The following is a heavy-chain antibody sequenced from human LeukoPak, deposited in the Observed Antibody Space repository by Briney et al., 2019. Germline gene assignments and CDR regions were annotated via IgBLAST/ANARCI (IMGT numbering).Heavy chain of an antibody. CDR1: GFTFSTYS. J-gene: IGHJ5*02. V-gene: IGHV3-48*01. CDR2: ISSSSSTI. Sequence: PGGSLRLSCAASGFTFSTYSMNWVRQAPGKGLEWASYISSSSSTIYYADSVKGRFTIFRDNAKNSLYLQMNSLRAEDTAVYYCASLYGSGPKWFDPWGQGTLVTVSS. CDR3: ASLYGSGPKWFDP. D-gene: IGHD3-10*01.